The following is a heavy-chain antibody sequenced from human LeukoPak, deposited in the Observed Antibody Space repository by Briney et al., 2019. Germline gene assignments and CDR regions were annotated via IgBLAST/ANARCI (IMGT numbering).Heavy chain of an antibody. Sequence: GGSLRLSCAASGFTFSRSWMTWVRQAPGKGLEWVANINQDETQKYYADSVKGRFTISGDNAKNSLYLQMNSLRAEDTAIYYCARPTASYPFDDWGQGTLVTVSS. J-gene: IGHJ4*02. CDR1: GFTFSRSW. D-gene: IGHD2-2*01. CDR3: ARPTASYPFDD. CDR2: INQDETQK. V-gene: IGHV3-7*05.